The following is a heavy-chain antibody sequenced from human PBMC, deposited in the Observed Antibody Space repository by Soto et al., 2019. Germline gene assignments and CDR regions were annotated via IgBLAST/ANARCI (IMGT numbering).Heavy chain of an antibody. CDR3: AKVGAAFRDVIRIRYGMDV. Sequence: GGSLRLSCAASGFTFSSYAMSWVRQAPGKGLEWVSAISGSGGSTYYADSVKGRFTISRGNSKNTLYLQMNSLRAEDTAVYYCAKVGAAFRDVIRIRYGMDVWGQGTTVTVSS. CDR1: GFTFSSYA. D-gene: IGHD3-16*02. V-gene: IGHV3-23*01. J-gene: IGHJ6*02. CDR2: ISGSGGST.